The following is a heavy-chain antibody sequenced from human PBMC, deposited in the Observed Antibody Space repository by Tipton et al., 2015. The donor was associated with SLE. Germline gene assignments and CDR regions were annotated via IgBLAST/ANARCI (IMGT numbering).Heavy chain of an antibody. CDR2: IIPIFKTA. V-gene: IGHV1-69*01. J-gene: IGHJ4*02. Sequence: QSGPEVKKPGSSVKVSCKASGGTFSTYAITWVRQAPGQGLEWMGGIIPIFKTANYAQKFQDKVTITADESTSTAYMEVSSLRSEDTAVYYCARDANYYDFWSGYFDYWGQGTLVTVSS. CDR3: ARDANYYDFWSGYFDY. CDR1: GGTFSTYA. D-gene: IGHD3-3*01.